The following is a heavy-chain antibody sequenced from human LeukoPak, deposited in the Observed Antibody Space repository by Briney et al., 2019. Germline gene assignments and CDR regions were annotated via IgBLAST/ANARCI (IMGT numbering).Heavy chain of an antibody. Sequence: PGGSLRLSCAASGFTFSSYWMHWVRQAPGKGLVWVSRIHSDGSTTSYADSVKGRFTISRDNAKNTLYLQMNSLRAEDTAVYYCAREEGYCSGGSCYFTVGTYYMDVWGKGTTVTISS. J-gene: IGHJ6*03. CDR2: IHSDGSTT. V-gene: IGHV3-74*01. CDR1: GFTFSSYW. CDR3: AREEGYCSGGSCYFTVGTYYMDV. D-gene: IGHD2-15*01.